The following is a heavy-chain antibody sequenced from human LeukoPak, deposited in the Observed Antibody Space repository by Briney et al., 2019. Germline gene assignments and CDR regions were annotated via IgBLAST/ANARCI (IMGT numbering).Heavy chain of an antibody. CDR1: GFTFSSYW. J-gene: IGHJ4*02. V-gene: IGHV3-48*04. D-gene: IGHD2-2*02. Sequence: GGSLRLSCAVSGFTFSSYWMSWVRQAPGKGLEWVSYISSSGSTIYYADSVKGRFTISRDNAKNSLYLQMNSLRAEDTAVYYCARPAILYYFDYWGQGTLVTVSS. CDR3: ARPAILYYFDY. CDR2: ISSSGSTI.